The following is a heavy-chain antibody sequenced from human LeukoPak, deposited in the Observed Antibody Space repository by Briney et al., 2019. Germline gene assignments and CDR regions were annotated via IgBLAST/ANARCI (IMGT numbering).Heavy chain of an antibody. CDR2: IYWDDDK. CDR3: GHRQGTSYFDR. V-gene: IGHV2-5*02. CDR1: GISITTSGVG. Sequence: ESGPTLVHPTQTLTLPCTFSGISITTSGVGVGWVRQPPGRAPEWLALIYWDDDKRYRPYLTRRLAITKETSQNQLVLTMTSIAPVHTATYYSGHRQGTSYFDRWGQGTLVTVSS. J-gene: IGHJ4*02. D-gene: IGHD1-1*01.